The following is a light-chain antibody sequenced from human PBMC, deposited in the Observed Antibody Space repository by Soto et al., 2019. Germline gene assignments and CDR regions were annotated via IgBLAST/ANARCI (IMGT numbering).Light chain of an antibody. V-gene: IGKV3-20*01. CDR3: QQYGSSGT. CDR2: XAX. Sequence: EIVLTQSPGTLSLSPGERATLSCRASQSVRSNFLAWYQQKPGXXPRXLXXXAXXXXXGXPDRFSGSGSGTDFTLTISRLEPEDFAVYYCQQYGSSGTFGQGTKVDIK. CDR1: QSVRSNF. J-gene: IGKJ1*01.